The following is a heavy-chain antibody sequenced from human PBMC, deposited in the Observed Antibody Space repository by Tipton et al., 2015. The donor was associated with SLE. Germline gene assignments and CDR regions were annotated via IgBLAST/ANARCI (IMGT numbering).Heavy chain of an antibody. Sequence: VQLVQSGAEVKKPGESLEISCKGSGYNFNTYWIGWVRQVPGKGLEYMGIIYPGDSDTTYSPSFQGQVTISADQSINTAYLQWDSLKASDTAIYYCARLSSSWFYWGQGTLVTVSS. CDR2: IYPGDSDT. V-gene: IGHV5-51*03. D-gene: IGHD6-13*01. J-gene: IGHJ4*02. CDR3: ARLSSSWFY. CDR1: GYNFNTYW.